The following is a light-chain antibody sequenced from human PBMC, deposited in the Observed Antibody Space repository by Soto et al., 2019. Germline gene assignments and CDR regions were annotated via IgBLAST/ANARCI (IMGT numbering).Light chain of an antibody. CDR2: KTS. J-gene: IGKJ1*01. CDR3: QQYYSRET. Sequence: DIHMTQSPSTVSASVGGRVTITCRASQPVNPWLAWHQQKPGKAPKVLIYKTSDLENGVPSRFSGSRSGTEYTLTISSLQPDDFATYYCQQYYSRETFGQGTKV. V-gene: IGKV1-5*03. CDR1: QPVNPW.